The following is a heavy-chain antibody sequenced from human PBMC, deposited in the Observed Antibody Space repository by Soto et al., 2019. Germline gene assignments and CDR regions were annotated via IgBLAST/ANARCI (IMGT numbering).Heavy chain of an antibody. Sequence: SETLSLTCAVYGGSFSGYYWSWIRQPPGKGLEWIGEINHSGSTNYNPSLKSRVTISVDTSKNQFSPKLSSVTAADTTVYYCTREGRYCSGGSCYSSWFDPWGQGTLVTVSS. CDR1: GGSFSGYY. V-gene: IGHV4-34*01. CDR2: INHSGST. CDR3: TREGRYCSGGSCYSSWFDP. D-gene: IGHD2-15*01. J-gene: IGHJ5*02.